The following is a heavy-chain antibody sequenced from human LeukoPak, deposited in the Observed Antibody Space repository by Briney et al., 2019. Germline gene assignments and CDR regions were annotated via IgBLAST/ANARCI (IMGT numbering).Heavy chain of an antibody. CDR1: GFTFSSYA. CDR2: ISGSGGST. CDR3: AKVNLGIYGVWDYDY. J-gene: IGHJ4*02. V-gene: IGHV3-23*01. D-gene: IGHD3-16*01. Sequence: GGSLRLSCAASGFTFSSYAMSWVRQAPGKGLEWVSAISGSGGSTYYADSVKGRFTISRDNSKNTLYLQMNSLRAEDTAVYYCAKVNLGIYGVWDYDYWGQGTLVTVSS.